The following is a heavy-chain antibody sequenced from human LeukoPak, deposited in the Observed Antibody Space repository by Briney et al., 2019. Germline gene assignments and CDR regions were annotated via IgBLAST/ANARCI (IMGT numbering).Heavy chain of an antibody. Sequence: GGSLRLSCVVSGFMSGSYPMTWVRQDPRKGLEWLSTVSGRGDSTYCAESVKGRFTISRDTSKNTVYLQMNSLRAEDTALYYCAKGYRRGWYVGGNFDYWGQGTPVTVSS. CDR2: VSGRGDST. J-gene: IGHJ4*02. D-gene: IGHD6-19*01. V-gene: IGHV3-23*01. CDR1: GFMSGSYP. CDR3: AKGYRRGWYVGGNFDY.